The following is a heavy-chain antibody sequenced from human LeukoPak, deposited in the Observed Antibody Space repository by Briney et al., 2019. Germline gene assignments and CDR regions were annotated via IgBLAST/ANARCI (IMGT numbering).Heavy chain of an antibody. J-gene: IGHJ4*02. D-gene: IGHD3-22*01. CDR3: ARGHYYDSSGYYYGTFLFDY. Sequence: SGTLSLTCAVSGGSISSSNWWSWVRQPPGKGLEWIGYIYYSGSTNYNPSLKSRVTISVDTSKNQFSLKLSSVTAADTAVYYCARGHYYDSSGYYYGTFLFDYWGQGTLVTVSS. CDR2: IYYSGST. V-gene: IGHV4-4*02. CDR1: GGSISSSNW.